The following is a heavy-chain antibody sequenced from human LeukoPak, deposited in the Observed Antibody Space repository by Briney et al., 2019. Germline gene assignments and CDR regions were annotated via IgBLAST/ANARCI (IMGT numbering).Heavy chain of an antibody. Sequence: ASVRVSCKPSGYTFTGYYLHWVRQAPGQPLEWMGWISPNTGATIYAQNFEGRVTMSRDTSIDTAYMDLSSLRSDDTAVYYCARDRVGSGWPRPWYFEFWGQGTLVTVPS. V-gene: IGHV1-2*02. CDR1: GYTFTGYY. D-gene: IGHD6-19*01. CDR3: ARDRVGSGWPRPWYFEF. J-gene: IGHJ4*02. CDR2: ISPNTGAT.